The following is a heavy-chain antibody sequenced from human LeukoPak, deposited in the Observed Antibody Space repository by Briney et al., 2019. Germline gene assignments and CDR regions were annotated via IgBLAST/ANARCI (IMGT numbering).Heavy chain of an antibody. Sequence: GGSLRLSCAASGFTFSSYSMNWVRQAPGKGLEWVSSISSSSSYIYYADSAKGRFTISRDNAKNSLYLQMDSLRAEDTALYYCAKDGGGWYTSGWYYFDYWGQGTLVTVSS. J-gene: IGHJ4*02. CDR3: AKDGGGWYTSGWYYFDY. CDR1: GFTFSSYS. CDR2: ISSSSSYI. D-gene: IGHD6-19*01. V-gene: IGHV3-21*04.